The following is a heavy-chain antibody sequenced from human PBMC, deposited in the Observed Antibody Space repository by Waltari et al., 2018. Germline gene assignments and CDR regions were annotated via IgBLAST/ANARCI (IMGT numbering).Heavy chain of an antibody. CDR3: AGSSSWYVY. CDR2: INYSGST. Sequence: QVQLQESGPGRVKPSETLSLTCTVSGGSISSHYWSWIRQPPGKGLEWIGYINYSGSTNYTPSLTSRVTISVDTSKNHFSLKLSSVTAADTAVYYCAGSSSWYVYWGQGTLVTISS. CDR1: GGSISSHY. J-gene: IGHJ4*02. V-gene: IGHV4-59*11. D-gene: IGHD6-13*01.